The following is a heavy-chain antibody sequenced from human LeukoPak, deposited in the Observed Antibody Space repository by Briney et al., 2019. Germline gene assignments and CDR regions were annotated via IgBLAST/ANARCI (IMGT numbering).Heavy chain of an antibody. V-gene: IGHV4-39*07. CDR2: IYYSGST. D-gene: IGHD6-19*01. CDR3: ALKAWQWLVGYFDY. J-gene: IGHJ4*02. CDR1: GGSISSSSYY. Sequence: SETLSLTCTVSGGSISSSSYYWGWIRQPPGKGLEWIGSIYYSGSTYYNPSLKSRVTISVDTSKNQFSLKLSSVTAADTAVYYCALKAWQWLVGYFDYWGQGTLVTVSS.